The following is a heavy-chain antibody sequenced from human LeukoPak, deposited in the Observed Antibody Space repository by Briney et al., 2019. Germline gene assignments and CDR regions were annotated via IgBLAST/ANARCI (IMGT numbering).Heavy chain of an antibody. J-gene: IGHJ4*02. CDR2: ISGSGGST. CDR3: AKAPGKDYYYFDY. CDR1: GFTFNNYA. Sequence: GGSLRLSCAASGFTFNNYAMSWVRQAPGKGLEWVSVISGSGGSTYYADSVKGRFTISRDISKNTLFLQMNSLRAEDTAVYYCAKAPGKDYYYFDYWGQGTLVTVSS. V-gene: IGHV3-23*01. D-gene: IGHD2/OR15-2a*01.